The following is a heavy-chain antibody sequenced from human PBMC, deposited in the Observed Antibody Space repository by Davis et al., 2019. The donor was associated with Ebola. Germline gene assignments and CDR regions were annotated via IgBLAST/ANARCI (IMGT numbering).Heavy chain of an antibody. J-gene: IGHJ6*02. CDR1: GFTFSGSA. CDR2: ISSSSSYI. Sequence: GESLKISCAASGFTFSGSAMHWVRQAPGKGLEWVSSISSSSSYIYYADSVKGRFTISRDNAKNSLYLQMNSLRAEDTAVYYCARDWGRYCSGGSCYSGYYGMDVWGQGTTVTVSS. V-gene: IGHV3-21*01. D-gene: IGHD2-15*01. CDR3: ARDWGRYCSGGSCYSGYYGMDV.